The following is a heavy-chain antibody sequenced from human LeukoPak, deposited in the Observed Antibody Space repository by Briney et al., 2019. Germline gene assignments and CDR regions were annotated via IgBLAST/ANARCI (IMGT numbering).Heavy chain of an antibody. V-gene: IGHV3-64*04. CDR3: ARLNYGGFY. CDR2: ISPNGGST. D-gene: IGHD4-23*01. J-gene: IGHJ4*02. CDR1: GFTFSSYA. Sequence: WGTLRLSCSASGFTFSSYAMHWVRQAPGKGLEYVSAISPNGGSTYYTDSVKGRLRISRDNSKHTLYLQMNSLRAEDTAVYYCARLNYGGFYWGQGTLVTVSS.